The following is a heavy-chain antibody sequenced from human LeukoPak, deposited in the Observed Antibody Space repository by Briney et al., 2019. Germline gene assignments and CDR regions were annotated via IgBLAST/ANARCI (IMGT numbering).Heavy chain of an antibody. CDR3: ARERDKSDIVVVTAITCPFDY. CDR1: GGSFSGYY. CDR2: INHSGST. Sequence: PSETLSLTCAVYGGSFSGYYWSWIRQPPGKGLEWIGEINHSGSTNYNPSLKSRVTISVDTSKNQFPLKLSSVTAADTAVYYCARERDKSDIVVVTAITCPFDYWGQGTLVTVSS. D-gene: IGHD2-21*02. J-gene: IGHJ4*02. V-gene: IGHV4-34*01.